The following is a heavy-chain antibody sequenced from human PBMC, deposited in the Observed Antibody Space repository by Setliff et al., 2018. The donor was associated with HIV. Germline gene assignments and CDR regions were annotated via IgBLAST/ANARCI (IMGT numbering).Heavy chain of an antibody. CDR2: INPNSGGT. CDR3: ARGVKGIAATGKYYFDY. CDR1: GYTFTDYY. Sequence: ASVKVSCKAYGYTFTDYYMHWVRQAPGQGLEWMGRINPNSGGTNYVQKFQGRVAMTRDTSINTAYMELSRLRSDDMAVYYCARGVKGIAATGKYYFDYWGQGTLVTVSS. V-gene: IGHV1-2*06. J-gene: IGHJ4*02. D-gene: IGHD6-13*01.